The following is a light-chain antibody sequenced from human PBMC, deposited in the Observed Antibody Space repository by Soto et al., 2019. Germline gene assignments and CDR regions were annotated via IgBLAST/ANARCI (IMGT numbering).Light chain of an antibody. Sequence: LLTQSPAHLSLSPGERATPSGRASQSVSSYLAWYQQKPGQAPRLLIYDASNRATGIPARFSGSGSGTDFTLTISSLEPEDFAVYYCQQRSNWPITFGQGTRLDI. CDR3: QQRSNWPIT. V-gene: IGKV3-11*01. CDR2: DAS. J-gene: IGKJ5*01. CDR1: QSVSSY.